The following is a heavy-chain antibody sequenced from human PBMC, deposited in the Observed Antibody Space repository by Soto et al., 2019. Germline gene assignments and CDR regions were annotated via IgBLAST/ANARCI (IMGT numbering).Heavy chain of an antibody. CDR3: ARVRTVRDHADFDL. CDR1: GFTFSSYS. Sequence: QVQLVESRGGVVQPGRSLRLSCAASGFTFSSYSMHWVRQAPGKGLEWVAAMSYDGNSKYFADSVKGLFTISRDNSKNTLSLQMTGLGAEDWDVYYGARVRTVRDHADFDLWGQGTLVTVSS. J-gene: IGHJ4*02. D-gene: IGHD2-21*01. V-gene: IGHV3-30-3*01. CDR2: MSYDGNSK.